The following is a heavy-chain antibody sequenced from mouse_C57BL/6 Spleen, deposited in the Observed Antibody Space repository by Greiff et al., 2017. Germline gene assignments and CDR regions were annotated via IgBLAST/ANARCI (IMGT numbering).Heavy chain of an antibody. CDR3: AREGSFDY. V-gene: IGHV5-9*04. CDR2: ISGGGGNT. CDR1: GFTFSSYT. J-gene: IGHJ2*01. Sequence: VQGVESGGGLVKPGGSLKLSCAASGFTFSSYTMSWVRQTPEKRLEWVATISGGGGNTYYPDSVKGRFTISRDNAKNTLYLQMSSLRSEDTALYYCAREGSFDYWGQGTTLTVSS.